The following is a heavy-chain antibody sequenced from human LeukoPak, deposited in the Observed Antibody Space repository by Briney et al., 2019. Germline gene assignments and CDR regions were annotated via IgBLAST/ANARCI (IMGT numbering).Heavy chain of an antibody. CDR2: ISSSGSTI. D-gene: IGHD3-22*01. CDR1: GFTFSSYE. V-gene: IGHV3-48*03. J-gene: IGHJ4*02. CDR3: ARVGGTMIVVVPFDY. Sequence: PGGSLRLSCAASGFTFSSYEMNWVRQAPGKGLEWVSYISSSGSTIYYADSVKGRFTISRDNAKNSLYLQMNSLRAEDTAVYYCARVGGTMIVVVPFDYWGQGTLVTVSS.